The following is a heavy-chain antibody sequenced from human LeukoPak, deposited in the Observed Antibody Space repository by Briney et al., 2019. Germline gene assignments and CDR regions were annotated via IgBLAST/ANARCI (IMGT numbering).Heavy chain of an antibody. D-gene: IGHD3-9*01. CDR2: ISSSSSTI. J-gene: IGHJ3*02. Sequence: GGSLRLSCAASGFTFSSYSMTWVRQAPGKGLEWVSYISSSSSTIYYADSVKGRFTISRDNAKNSLYLQMNSLRDEDTAVYSCARVSRTRLENVLRYFDWSQPHDAFDIWGQGTMVTVSS. CDR1: GFTFSSYS. V-gene: IGHV3-48*02. CDR3: ARVSRTRLENVLRYFDWSQPHDAFDI.